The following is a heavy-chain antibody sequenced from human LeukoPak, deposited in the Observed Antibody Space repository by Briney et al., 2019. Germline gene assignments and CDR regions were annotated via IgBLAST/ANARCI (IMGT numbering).Heavy chain of an antibody. CDR1: GFTFSSYG. J-gene: IGHJ4*02. Sequence: GGSLRLSCAASGFTFSSYGMHWVRQAPGKGLEWVAVISYDGSNKYYADPVKGRFTISRDNSKNTLYLQMNSLRAEDTAVYYCAKDALVAATSFDYWGQGTLVTVSS. V-gene: IGHV3-30*18. D-gene: IGHD2-15*01. CDR3: AKDALVAATSFDY. CDR2: ISYDGSNK.